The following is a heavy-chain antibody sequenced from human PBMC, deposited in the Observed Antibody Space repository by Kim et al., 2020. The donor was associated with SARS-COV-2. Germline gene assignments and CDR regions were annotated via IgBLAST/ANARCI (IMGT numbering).Heavy chain of an antibody. Sequence: SETLSLTCAVYGGSFSGYYWSWIRQPPGKGLEWIGEINHSGSTNYNPSLKSRVTISVDTSKNQFSLKLSSVTAADTAVYYCARGRDRSSCGEFGYWGQGT. J-gene: IGHJ4*02. CDR3: ARGRDRSSCGEFGY. CDR1: GGSFSGYY. CDR2: INHSGST. D-gene: IGHD6-13*01. V-gene: IGHV4-34*01.